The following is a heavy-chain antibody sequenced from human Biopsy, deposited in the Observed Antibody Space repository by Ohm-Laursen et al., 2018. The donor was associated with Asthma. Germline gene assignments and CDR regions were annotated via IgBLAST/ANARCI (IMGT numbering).Heavy chain of an antibody. CDR1: GFTFSDYY. V-gene: IGHV3-30-3*01. Sequence: SLRLSCAASGFTFSDYYMSWIRQAPGKGLEWVAVGGSYYDGGLKYYADSVNSRFTVSRDDSKNTLYLQMNSLRPDDTAVYYCARDVMEWYLPAFDFWGQGTLVTVSS. D-gene: IGHD3-3*01. CDR3: ARDVMEWYLPAFDF. CDR2: GGSYYDGGLK. J-gene: IGHJ4*02.